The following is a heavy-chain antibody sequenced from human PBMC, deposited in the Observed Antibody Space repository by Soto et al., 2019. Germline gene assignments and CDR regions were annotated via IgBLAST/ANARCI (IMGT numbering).Heavy chain of an antibody. J-gene: IGHJ4*02. CDR1: GYTFTGYY. CDR2: INPNSGGT. Sequence: XSVKGSCKASGYTFTGYYMHWVRQAPGQGLEWMGWINPNSGGTNYAQKFQGRVTMTRDTSISTAYMELSRLRSDDTAVYYCARDTSIAVADYWGQGPLVTVSS. CDR3: ARDTSIAVADY. D-gene: IGHD6-19*01. V-gene: IGHV1-2*02.